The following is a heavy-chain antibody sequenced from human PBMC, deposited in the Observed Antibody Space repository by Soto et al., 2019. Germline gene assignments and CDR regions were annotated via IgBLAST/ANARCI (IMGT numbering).Heavy chain of an antibody. Sequence: QVQLVESGGAGVQTGRSLKLSCPASGFTFSNYGIHWVRRAPGKGLEWVAVISSDGSNKYYADSVKGRFTISRDNSENTLFLQMNNLRTEDTAVYYCARDWVWFGAHPIDYWGQGTLVTVSS. CDR3: ARDWVWFGAHPIDY. V-gene: IGHV3-30*03. D-gene: IGHD3-10*01. J-gene: IGHJ4*02. CDR2: ISSDGSNK. CDR1: GFTFSNYG.